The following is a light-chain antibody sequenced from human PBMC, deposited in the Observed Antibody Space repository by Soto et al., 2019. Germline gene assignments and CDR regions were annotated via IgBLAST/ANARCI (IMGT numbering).Light chain of an antibody. CDR3: SSFTTNRLYV. V-gene: IGLV2-14*01. J-gene: IGLJ1*01. CDR2: GVR. CDR1: GNDIGAYDY. Sequence: QAVVTQPTSVSGSPGQSIAIPCTGNGNDIGAYDYVSWYQQHPGKAPRLLIYGVRNRPPGISSRFSGFKSGLTASLTISGLQAEDEADYYCSSFTTNRLYVFGPGTKVTVL.